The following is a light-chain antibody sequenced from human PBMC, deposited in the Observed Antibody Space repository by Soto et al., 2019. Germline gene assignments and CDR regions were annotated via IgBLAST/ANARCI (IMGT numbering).Light chain of an antibody. V-gene: IGKV1-5*01. CDR1: QSISNL. CDR2: DSS. J-gene: IGKJ1*01. CDR3: QQYNTYSWT. Sequence: DIQMTQSPSTLSASVGETLTISCRASQSISNLLAWYQQKPGKAPKLLVYDSSTLETGVTSRFRGSGSGTEFTLTISSLQPDDFATYYCQQYNTYSWTFGQGTKV.